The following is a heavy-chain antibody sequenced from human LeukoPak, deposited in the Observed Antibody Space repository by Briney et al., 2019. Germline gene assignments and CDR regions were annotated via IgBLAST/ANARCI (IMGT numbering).Heavy chain of an antibody. D-gene: IGHD3-22*01. CDR2: IKQDGSEK. CDR3: ARDPGYYDSSGYYYYWFDP. V-gene: IGHV3-7*01. J-gene: IGHJ5*02. Sequence: GGSLRLSCAASGFAFSSYWMSWVRQAPGKGLEWVANIKQDGSEKHYVDSVKGRFTISRDNAKNSLYLQMNSLRAEDTAVYYCARDPGYYDSSGYYYYWFDPWGQGTLVTVSS. CDR1: GFAFSSYW.